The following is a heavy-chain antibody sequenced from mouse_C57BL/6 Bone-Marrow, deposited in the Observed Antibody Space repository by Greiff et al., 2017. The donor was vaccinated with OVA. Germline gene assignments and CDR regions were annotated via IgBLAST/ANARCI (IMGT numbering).Heavy chain of an antibody. CDR1: GYTFTSYW. V-gene: IGHV1-50*01. CDR3: ARRLPYYFDY. CDR2: IDPSDSYT. D-gene: IGHD5-5*01. J-gene: IGHJ2*01. Sequence: VQLQQPGAELVKPGASVKLSCKASGYTFTSYWMQWVKQRPGQGLEWIGEIDPSDSYTNYNQKFTGKATLTVDTSSSTAYLQLSRLTSEDSAVYNCARRLPYYFDYWGQGTTLTVSS.